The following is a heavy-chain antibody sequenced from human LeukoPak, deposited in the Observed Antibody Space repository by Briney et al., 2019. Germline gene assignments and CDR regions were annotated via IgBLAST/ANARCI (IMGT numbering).Heavy chain of an antibody. CDR2: IWSDGSNK. J-gene: IGHJ4*02. V-gene: IGHV3-33*01. CDR1: GFTSSDYG. D-gene: IGHD3-10*01. CDR3: VRASGSFDY. Sequence: GGSPRLSCAASGFTSSDYGIHWVRQAPGKGLEWVAVIWSDGSNKYYADSVKGRFTISRDNSKKTLYLQMNSLRVEDTAVYYCVRASGSFDYWGQGTLVTVSS.